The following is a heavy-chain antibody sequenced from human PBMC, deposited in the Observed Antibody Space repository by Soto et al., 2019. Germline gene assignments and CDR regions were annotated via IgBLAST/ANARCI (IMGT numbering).Heavy chain of an antibody. D-gene: IGHD2-2*01. V-gene: IGHV1-18*01. CDR2: ISAYNGNT. J-gene: IGHJ4*02. CDR3: ARDLEDIVVVPAGDY. Sequence: QVQLVQSGAEVKKPGASVKVSCKASGYTFTSYGISWVRQAPGQGLEWMGWISAYNGNTNYAQKLQGRVTMTTDTSMXTAYMELRSRRSDDTAGYYCARDLEDIVVVPAGDYWGQGTLVTVSS. CDR1: GYTFTSYG.